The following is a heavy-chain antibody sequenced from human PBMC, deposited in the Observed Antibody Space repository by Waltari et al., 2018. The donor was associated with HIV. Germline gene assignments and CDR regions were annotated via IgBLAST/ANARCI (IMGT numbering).Heavy chain of an antibody. Sequence: QVQLQESGPGLVKPSETLSLTCTVSGGSITSYYWSWIRQPPGKGLEWIGYIYYSGSTNYHPPLKSRVTISVDTSKNQFSLNVTSVTAADTAVYYCARGPTRYYFDNWGQGTLVTVSS. D-gene: IGHD2-2*01. CDR2: IYYSGST. V-gene: IGHV4-59*01. CDR3: ARGPTRYYFDN. CDR1: GGSITSYY. J-gene: IGHJ4*02.